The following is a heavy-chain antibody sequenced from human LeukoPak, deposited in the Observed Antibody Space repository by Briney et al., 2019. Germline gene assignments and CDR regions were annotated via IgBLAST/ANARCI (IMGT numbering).Heavy chain of an antibody. CDR3: ARTDYYDSSGLNY. CDR1: GFTVSSNY. Sequence: GGSLRLSCAASGFTVSSNYMSWVRQAPGKGLEWVSVIYSGCSTYYADSVKGRFTISRDNFKNTLYLQMNSLRAEDTAVYYCARTDYYDSSGLNYWGQGTLVTVSS. J-gene: IGHJ4*02. V-gene: IGHV3-66*02. D-gene: IGHD3-22*01. CDR2: IYSGCST.